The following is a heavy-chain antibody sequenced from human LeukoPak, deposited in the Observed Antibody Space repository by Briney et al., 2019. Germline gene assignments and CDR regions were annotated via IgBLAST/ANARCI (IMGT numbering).Heavy chain of an antibody. CDR2: ISAYNGNT. CDR3: ARDDDYGSGSYYHYYYGMDV. D-gene: IGHD3-10*01. J-gene: IGHJ6*04. Sequence: ASVKVSCKASGYTFTSYGISWVRQAPGQGLEWMGWISAYNGNTNYAQKLQGRVTMTTDTSTGTAYMELRSLRSDDTAVYYCARDDDYGSGSYYHYYYGMDVWGKGATVTVSS. CDR1: GYTFTSYG. V-gene: IGHV1-18*04.